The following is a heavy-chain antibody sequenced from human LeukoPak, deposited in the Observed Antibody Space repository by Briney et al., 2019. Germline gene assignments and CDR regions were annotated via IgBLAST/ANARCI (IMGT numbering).Heavy chain of an antibody. CDR1: GGTFISYA. V-gene: IGHV1-69*01. CDR2: IIPIFGTA. Sequence: KVSCXXSGGTFISYAISWVRQAPGQGLEWMGGIIPIFGTANYAQKFQGRVTITADESTSTAYMELSSLRSEDTAVYYCASGAGLGYYYGMDVWGQGTTVTVSS. D-gene: IGHD1-14*01. J-gene: IGHJ6*02. CDR3: ASGAGLGYYYGMDV.